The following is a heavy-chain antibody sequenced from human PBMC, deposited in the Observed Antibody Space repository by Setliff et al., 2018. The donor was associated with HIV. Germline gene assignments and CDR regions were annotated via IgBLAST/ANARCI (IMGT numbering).Heavy chain of an antibody. J-gene: IGHJ2*01. D-gene: IGHD2-21*01. CDR1: GYSISSGNY. CDR2: MSHSGST. CDR3: ARRRETIVVVIGIPNWYFDL. Sequence: PSETLSLTCAVSGYSISSGNYWGWIRQPPGKGLEWIGTMSHSGSTYYNASLKSRVTISVDTSKNQFSLRLSSVTAADSAVYYCARRRETIVVVIGIPNWYFDLWGRGTLVTVSS. V-gene: IGHV4-38-2*01.